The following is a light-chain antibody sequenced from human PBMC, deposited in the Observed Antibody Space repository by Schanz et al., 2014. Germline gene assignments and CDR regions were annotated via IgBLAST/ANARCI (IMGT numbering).Light chain of an antibody. CDR1: SSDVGGYNY. CDR3: SSYAGSNNPVV. Sequence: QSALTQPASVSGSPGQSITISCTGTSSDVGGYNYVSWYQQHPGKAPKLMIYEVNKRPSGVSDRFSGSKSGNTASLTVSGLQAEDEADYYCSSYAGSNNPVVFGGGTKLTVL. V-gene: IGLV2-8*01. J-gene: IGLJ2*01. CDR2: EVN.